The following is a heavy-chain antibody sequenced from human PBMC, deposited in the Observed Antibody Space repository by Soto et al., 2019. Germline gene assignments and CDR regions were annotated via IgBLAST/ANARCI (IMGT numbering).Heavy chain of an antibody. CDR1: GFTFGSYW. CDR2: IKIDASDK. Sequence: PGGSLRLSCAASGFTFGSYWMSWVRQAPGKGLEWVATIKIDASDKKYVDSVKGRFTMSRDNSKNSLYLQMDSLRAEDTAVYYCEREAGPSSIAAAGRSYGMDVWGQGTTVTVSS. D-gene: IGHD6-13*01. V-gene: IGHV3-7*01. CDR3: EREAGPSSIAAAGRSYGMDV. J-gene: IGHJ6*02.